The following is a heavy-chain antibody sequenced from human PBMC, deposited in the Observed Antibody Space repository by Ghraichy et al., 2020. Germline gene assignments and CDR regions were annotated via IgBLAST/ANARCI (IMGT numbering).Heavy chain of an antibody. CDR1: GFTFSSYS. D-gene: IGHD6-19*01. CDR3: AREAIAVAGPTYYYGMDV. CDR2: ISSSSSYI. V-gene: IGHV3-21*01. J-gene: IGHJ6*02. Sequence: GGSLRLSCAASGFTFSSYSMNWVRQAPGKGLEWVSSISSSSSYIYYADSVKGRFTISRDNAKNSLYLQMNSLRAEDTAVYYCAREAIAVAGPTYYYGMDVGGQGTPVTVSS.